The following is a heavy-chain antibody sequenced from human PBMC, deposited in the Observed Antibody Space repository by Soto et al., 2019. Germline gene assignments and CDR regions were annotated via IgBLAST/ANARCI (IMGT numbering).Heavy chain of an antibody. J-gene: IGHJ3*02. CDR1: GRTFSTYA. Sequence: QVQLVQSGAEVKKPGSSVKVSCRASGRTFSTYAMAWLRQAPGQGLEWMGGILPVFGTADYAPKFQGRVTITAPESTNTAYLDLSSLPSDDTAVYYFASTHEYVCNSDAFDIWGQGTMVTVSS. CDR2: ILPVFGTA. V-gene: IGHV1-69*12. D-gene: IGHD3-16*01. CDR3: ASTHEYVCNSDAFDI.